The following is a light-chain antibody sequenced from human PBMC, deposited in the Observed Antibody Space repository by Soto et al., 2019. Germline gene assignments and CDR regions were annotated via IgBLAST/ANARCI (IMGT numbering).Light chain of an antibody. CDR2: GAS. CDR1: QSVSSSY. Sequence: EIVLTQSPGTLSLSPGERATLSCRASQSVSSSYLAWYQQKPGQAPRLLIYGASSRATGIPDRFSGSGSGTDCTLTINRPEPEDFAVYYCQKYGSSPWFGQGTKVEIK. V-gene: IGKV3-20*01. CDR3: QKYGSSPW. J-gene: IGKJ1*01.